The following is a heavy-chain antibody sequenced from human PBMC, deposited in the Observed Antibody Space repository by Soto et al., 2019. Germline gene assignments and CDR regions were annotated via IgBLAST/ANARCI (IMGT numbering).Heavy chain of an antibody. J-gene: IGHJ3*02. D-gene: IGHD1-26*01. Sequence: GGSLRLSCAASGFTFSSYDIHWVRQAPGRGLEWVAVISYDGSKKYYADSVKGQFTISRDNSKNTLYLQMNSLRAEDTAVYYCAKAYSGPFDIWGQGTMVTVSS. CDR2: ISYDGSKK. CDR1: GFTFSSYD. CDR3: AKAYSGPFDI. V-gene: IGHV3-30*18.